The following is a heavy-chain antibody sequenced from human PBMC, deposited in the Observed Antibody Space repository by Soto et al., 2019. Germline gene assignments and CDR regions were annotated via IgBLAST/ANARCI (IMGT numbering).Heavy chain of an antibody. J-gene: IGHJ3*02. V-gene: IGHV3-74*01. D-gene: IGHD7-27*01. CDR2: INSDGSST. CDR3: ASLLTPFFAFDI. CDR1: GFTFSSYW. Sequence: GGSLRLSCAASGFTFSSYWMHWVRQAPGKGLVWVSRINSDGSSTSYADSVKGRFTISRDNAKNTLYLQMNSLRAEDAAVYYCASLLTPFFAFDIWGQGTMVTVSS.